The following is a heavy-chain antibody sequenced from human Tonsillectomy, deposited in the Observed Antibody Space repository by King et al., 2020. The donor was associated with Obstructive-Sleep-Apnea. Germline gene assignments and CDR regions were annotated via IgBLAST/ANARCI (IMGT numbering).Heavy chain of an antibody. CDR1: GGSISTYY. Sequence: QLQESGPGLVKPSETLSLTCTVSGGSISTYYWSWIRQPAGKGLEWIGRIYTSGSTNYNPSLKSRVTMSVDTSKNQFSLKLSSVTAADTAVYYCARAPIAAAGPINYYYYYGMDVWVQGTTVTVSS. V-gene: IGHV4-4*07. J-gene: IGHJ6*02. CDR3: ARAPIAAAGPINYYYYYGMDV. CDR2: IYTSGST. D-gene: IGHD6-13*01.